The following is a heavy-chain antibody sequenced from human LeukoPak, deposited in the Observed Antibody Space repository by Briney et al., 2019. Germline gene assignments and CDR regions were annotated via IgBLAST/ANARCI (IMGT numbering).Heavy chain of an antibody. CDR2: IYSGGST. CDR1: GFTVSSNY. D-gene: IGHD3-10*01. J-gene: IGHJ4*02. V-gene: IGHV3-66*01. Sequence: PGGPLRLSCAASGFTVSSNYMSWVRQAPGKGLEWVSVIYSGGSTNYADSVKGRFTISRDNSKNTLYLQMNSLRAEDTAVYYCASEVRFHFDYWGQGTLVTVSS. CDR3: ASEVRFHFDY.